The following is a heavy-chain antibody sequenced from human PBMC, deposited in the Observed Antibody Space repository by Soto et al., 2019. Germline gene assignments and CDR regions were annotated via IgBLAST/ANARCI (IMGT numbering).Heavy chain of an antibody. CDR2: ISYDGSNK. V-gene: IGHV3-30*18. CDR3: AKDRRCSSTSCYEYYFDY. Sequence: GGSLRLSCAASGFTFSNYGMHWVRQAPGKGLEWVAVISYDGSNKYYADSVKGRFAISRDNSKNTLYLQMNSLRAEDTAVYYCAKDRRCSSTSCYEYYFDYWGQGTLVTVSS. CDR1: GFTFSNYG. J-gene: IGHJ4*02. D-gene: IGHD2-2*01.